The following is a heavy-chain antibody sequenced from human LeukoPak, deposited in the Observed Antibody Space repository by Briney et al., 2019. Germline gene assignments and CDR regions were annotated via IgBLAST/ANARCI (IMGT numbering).Heavy chain of an antibody. CDR2: INPNSGGT. CDR3: ARGGLSFSPSWGSYRPKFDP. V-gene: IGHV1-2*02. CDR1: GYTFTGYY. Sequence: ASVTVSCKASGYTFTGYYMHWVRQAPGQGLEWMGWINPNSGGTNYAQKFLGRVTMTRDMSISTAYMVLSGLRPDDTAVYYCARGGLSFSPSWGSYRPKFDPWGQGTLVTVSS. D-gene: IGHD3-16*02. J-gene: IGHJ5*02.